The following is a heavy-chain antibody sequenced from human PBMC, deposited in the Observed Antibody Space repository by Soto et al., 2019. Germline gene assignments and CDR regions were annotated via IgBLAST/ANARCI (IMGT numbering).Heavy chain of an antibody. D-gene: IGHD2-21*02. CDR1: GGTFSIYA. V-gene: IGHV1-69*13. J-gene: IGHJ6*02. CDR3: ARAYCGGDCGGGMDV. Sequence: SVKVSCKASGGTFSIYAISWVRQAPGQGLEWMGGIIPIFGTANYAQKFQGRVTITADESTSTAYMELSSLRSEDTAVYYCARAYCGGDCGGGMDVWGQGTTVTVSS. CDR2: IIPIFGTA.